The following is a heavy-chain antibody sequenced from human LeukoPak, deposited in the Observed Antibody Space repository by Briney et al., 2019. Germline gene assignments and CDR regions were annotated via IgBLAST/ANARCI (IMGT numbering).Heavy chain of an antibody. CDR3: AEVGPRYDSSGYYYEDY. V-gene: IGHV3-30*02. J-gene: IGHJ4*02. CDR1: GFTFRIYG. D-gene: IGHD3-22*01. CDR2: IRYDGSNK. Sequence: PGGSLRLSCAASGFTFRIYGMYWVRQAPGKGLEWVAFIRYDGSNKYYADSVKGRFTISRDNSKNTLYLQMNSLRAEDTAVYYCAEVGPRYDSSGYYYEDYWGQGTLVTVSS.